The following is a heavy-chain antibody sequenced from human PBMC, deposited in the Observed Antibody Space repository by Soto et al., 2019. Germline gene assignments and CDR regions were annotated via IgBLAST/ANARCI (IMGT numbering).Heavy chain of an antibody. D-gene: IGHD3-3*01. CDR2: ISYDGSTK. V-gene: IGHV3-30-3*01. CDR1: GFTFSNYP. Sequence: GGSLRLSCAASGFTFSNYPMHWVRQAPGKGLEWVALISYDGSTKYYADSLKGRFTISRDNPRNTLFLHVNSPRADDTAVYYCAIARVADSSLDHWGQGTLVTVSS. CDR3: AIARVADSSLDH. J-gene: IGHJ4*02.